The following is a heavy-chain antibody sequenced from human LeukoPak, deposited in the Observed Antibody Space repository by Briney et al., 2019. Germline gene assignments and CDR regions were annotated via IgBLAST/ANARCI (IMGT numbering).Heavy chain of an antibody. CDR2: ISGSGGST. CDR1: GFTFSSYA. CDR3: ARTWSGSRFDY. J-gene: IGHJ4*02. V-gene: IGHV3-23*01. Sequence: QPGGSLRLSCAASGFTFSSYAMSWVRQAPGKGLEWVSAISGSGGSTYYADSVKGRFTISRDNAKNSLYLQMNSLRAEDTAVYYCARTWSGSRFDYWGQGTLVTVSS. D-gene: IGHD1-26*01.